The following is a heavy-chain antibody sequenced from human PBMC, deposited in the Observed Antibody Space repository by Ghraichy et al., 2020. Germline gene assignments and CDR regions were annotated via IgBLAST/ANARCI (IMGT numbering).Heavy chain of an antibody. CDR1: GFTFSSYG. D-gene: IGHD5-18*01. V-gene: IGHV3-30*02. CDR3: AKDARGYSYGTLFDP. J-gene: IGHJ5*02. Sequence: GGSLRLSCAASGFTFSSYGMHWVRQAPGKGLEWVAFIRYDGSNKYYADSVKGRFTISRDNSKNTLYLQMNSLRAEDTAVYYCAKDARGYSYGTLFDPWGQGTLVTVSS. CDR2: IRYDGSNK.